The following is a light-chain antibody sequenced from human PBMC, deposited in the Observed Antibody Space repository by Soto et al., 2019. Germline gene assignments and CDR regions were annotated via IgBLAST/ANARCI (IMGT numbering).Light chain of an antibody. V-gene: IGLV3-21*02. J-gene: IGLJ3*02. Sequence: SYELTQPPSVSVAPADAAREPRGGHDLRGHVVRRDPPNPGRAPVLGLEGDRDRASGIPERFSGSNSGDAATLTISRVEAGDDADYYCQVWDSSRDHVVFGGGTQLTVL. CDR1: DLRGHV. CDR2: GDR. CDR3: QVWDSSRDHVV.